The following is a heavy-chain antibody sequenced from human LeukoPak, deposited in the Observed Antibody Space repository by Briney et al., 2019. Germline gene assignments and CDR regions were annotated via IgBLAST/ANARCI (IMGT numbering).Heavy chain of an antibody. CDR1: GYTFTGYY. Sequence: ASVKVSCKSSGYTFTGYYMHWVRQAPGQGLAWMGWINPNSGGTNYAQKFQGWVTMTRDTSISTAYMELSRLRSDDTAVYYCARGSRVYCSGGSCYSYAFDIWGQGTMVTVSS. V-gene: IGHV1-2*04. J-gene: IGHJ3*02. CDR3: ARGSRVYCSGGSCYSYAFDI. CDR2: INPNSGGT. D-gene: IGHD2-15*01.